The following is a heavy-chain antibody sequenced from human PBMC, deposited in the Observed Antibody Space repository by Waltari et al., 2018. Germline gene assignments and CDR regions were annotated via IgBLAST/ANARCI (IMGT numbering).Heavy chain of an antibody. D-gene: IGHD3-22*01. CDR2: IMTDGREE. Sequence: EVQLVESGGGLVQPGGYLRLSCAASGFTLSNYWLSWVRQAPGKGPEWVANIMTDGREEYYVDSVRGRFTISRDNAKNSLYLQMNSLRPEDTAVYYCVRDQWFAFDIWGQGTMVTVSS. J-gene: IGHJ3*02. V-gene: IGHV3-7*01. CDR3: VRDQWFAFDI. CDR1: GFTLSNYW.